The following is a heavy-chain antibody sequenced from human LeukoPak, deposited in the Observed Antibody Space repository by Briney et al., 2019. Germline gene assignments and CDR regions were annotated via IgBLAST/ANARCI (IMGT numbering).Heavy chain of an antibody. CDR1: GYTFTSYR. D-gene: IGHD2-21*02. CDR3: ARGSHCEY. Sequence: ASVKDSRKASGYTFTSYRISWLRQAPGQGLEWMGWISAYNGNTNYAQKLQGRVTMTTDTSTSTAYMELRRLRYDDTPVYNCARGSHCEYWGQRTRVTVSS. V-gene: IGHV1-18*01. CDR2: ISAYNGNT. J-gene: IGHJ4*02.